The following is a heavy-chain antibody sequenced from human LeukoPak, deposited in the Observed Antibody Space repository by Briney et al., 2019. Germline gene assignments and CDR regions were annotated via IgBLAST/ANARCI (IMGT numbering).Heavy chain of an antibody. CDR2: INHSGST. D-gene: IGHD5-18*01. J-gene: IGHJ4*02. CDR3: AREGTRWIQLLRPVPFDY. V-gene: IGHV4-34*01. Sequence: SETLSLTCAVYGGSFSGYYWSWIRQPPGKGLEWIGEINHSGSTYYNPSLKSRVTISVDTSKNQFSLKLSSVTAADTAVYYCAREGTRWIQLLRPVPFDYWGQGTLVTVSS. CDR1: GGSFSGYY.